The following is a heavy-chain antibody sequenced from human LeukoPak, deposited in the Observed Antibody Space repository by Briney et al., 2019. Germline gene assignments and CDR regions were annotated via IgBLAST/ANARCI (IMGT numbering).Heavy chain of an antibody. CDR1: GFTFDDYG. CDR2: INWNGGST. Sequence: PAGSLRLSCAASGFTFDDYGMTWVRQPPGKGLEWVGGINWNGGSTGYADSVKGRFTSSRDNAKNSLYLQMNSLRAEDTAFYDGARVASRTYGDCLDYWGQGTLVTVSS. CDR3: ARVASRTYGDCLDY. J-gene: IGHJ4*02. V-gene: IGHV3-20*01. D-gene: IGHD4-17*01.